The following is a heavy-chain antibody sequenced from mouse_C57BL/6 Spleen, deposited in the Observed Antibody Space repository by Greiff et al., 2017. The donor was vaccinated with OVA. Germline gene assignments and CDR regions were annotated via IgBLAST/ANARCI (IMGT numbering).Heavy chain of an antibody. J-gene: IGHJ3*01. D-gene: IGHD2-3*01. CDR1: GFTFSSYA. V-gene: IGHV5-9-1*02. CDR2: ISSGGDYI. CDR3: TRDHDGNSFAY. Sequence: EVKLVESGEGLVKPGGSLKLSCAASGFTFSSYAMSWVRQTPEKRLEWVAYISSGGDYIYYADTVKGRFTISRDNARNTLYLQMSSLKSEDTAMYYCTRDHDGNSFAYWGQGTLVTVSA.